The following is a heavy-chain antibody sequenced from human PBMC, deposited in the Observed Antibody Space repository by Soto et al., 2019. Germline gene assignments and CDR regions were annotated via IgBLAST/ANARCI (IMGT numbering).Heavy chain of an antibody. CDR2: IETDGYAA. J-gene: IGHJ4*02. CDR1: GFTFDSHW. D-gene: IGHD6-19*01. Sequence: ESGGVLVQPGESLRLSCEASGFTFDSHWMHWVRQAPGEGLVWVSRIETDGYAAAYADSVKGRFTISRDNTKNTVYLQMNSLGAEDTAVYFCVRESGVAADCWGQGPLVTVSS. V-gene: IGHV3-74*01. CDR3: VRESGVAADC.